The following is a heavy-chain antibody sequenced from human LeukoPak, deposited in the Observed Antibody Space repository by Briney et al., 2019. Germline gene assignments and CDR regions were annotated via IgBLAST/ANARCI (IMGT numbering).Heavy chain of an antibody. V-gene: IGHV5-51*01. D-gene: IGHD5-18*01. Sequence: GESLKISFKDSGXSFTSYWIGWVRQMPGKGLEWRRIIYPGDSDTRYSPSFQGQVTISADKSINTAYLQWSSLKASDTAIYYCARRGEAMDPFDYWGQGTLVTVSS. CDR1: GXSFTSYW. J-gene: IGHJ4*02. CDR3: ARRGEAMDPFDY. CDR2: IYPGDSDT.